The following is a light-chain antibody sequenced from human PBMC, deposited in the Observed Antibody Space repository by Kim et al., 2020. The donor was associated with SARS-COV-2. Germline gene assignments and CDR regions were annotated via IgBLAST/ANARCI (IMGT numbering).Light chain of an antibody. CDR3: AAWDDSLNGVV. CDR1: TSTIGSNT. J-gene: IGLJ2*01. V-gene: IGLV1-44*01. Sequence: SCTGSTSTIGSNTVTWDQHLPGTAANLIFYSNSQRPSGVPDRLSGSKSGTSASLAISALQSEDEAEYYCAAWDDSLNGVVFGGGTQLTVL. CDR2: SNS.